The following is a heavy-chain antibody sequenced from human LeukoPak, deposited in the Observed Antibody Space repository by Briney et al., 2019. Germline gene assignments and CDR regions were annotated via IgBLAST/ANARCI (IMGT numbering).Heavy chain of an antibody. J-gene: IGHJ4*02. D-gene: IGHD3-22*01. CDR3: ARPNYYDSSGYNY. CDR2: IYYSGST. V-gene: IGHV4-39*01. CDR1: GGSISSSSYY. Sequence: SETLSLTCTVSGGSISSSSYYWNWIRQPPGKGLEWIGSIYYSGSTYYNPSLKSRVTISVDTSKNQFSLKLSSVTAADTAVYYCARPNYYDSSGYNYWGQGTLVTVSS.